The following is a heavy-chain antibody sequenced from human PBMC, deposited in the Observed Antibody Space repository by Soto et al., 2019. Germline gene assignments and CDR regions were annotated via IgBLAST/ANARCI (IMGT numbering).Heavy chain of an antibody. CDR1: GGSISSDY. D-gene: IGHD2-21*01. CDR2: VYYSGST. V-gene: IGHV4-59*01. Sequence: LSLTCTVSGGSISSDYWSWIRQPPGKGLEWIGYVYYSGSTKYNPALKSRVTISVDTSKNQCSLKVSSVTAADTAVYYCAGRRGRHRDQNWFDPWGQGTLVTVSS. CDR3: AGRRGRHRDQNWFDP. J-gene: IGHJ5*02.